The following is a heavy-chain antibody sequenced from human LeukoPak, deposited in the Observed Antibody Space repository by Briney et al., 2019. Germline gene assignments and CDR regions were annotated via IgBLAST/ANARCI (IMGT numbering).Heavy chain of an antibody. CDR2: INHSGST. J-gene: IGHJ6*03. D-gene: IGHD3-10*01. CDR1: GGSFSGYY. Sequence: SETLSLTCAVYGGSFSGYYWSWIRQPPGKVLEWIGEINHSGSTNYNPSLKSRVTISVDTSKNQFSLKLSSVTAADTAVYYCARAKYYYGSGSYKPVGGSYYYYYYMDVWGKGTTVTVSS. V-gene: IGHV4-34*01. CDR3: ARAKYYYGSGSYKPVGGSYYYYYYMDV.